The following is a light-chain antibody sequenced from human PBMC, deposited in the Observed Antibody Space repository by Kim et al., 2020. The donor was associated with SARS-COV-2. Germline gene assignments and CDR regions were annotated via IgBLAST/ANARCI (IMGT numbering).Light chain of an antibody. CDR3: QVWDSSSWV. V-gene: IGLV3-9*01. CDR2: RDS. J-gene: IGLJ3*02. CDR1: NIGSKN. Sequence: SYELTQPLSVSVALGQTARITCGGNNIGSKNVHWYQQKPGQAPALVIYRDSNRPSGIPERFSGSNSGNTATLTISRAQAGDEADYYCQVWDSSSWVFGGGTQLTVL.